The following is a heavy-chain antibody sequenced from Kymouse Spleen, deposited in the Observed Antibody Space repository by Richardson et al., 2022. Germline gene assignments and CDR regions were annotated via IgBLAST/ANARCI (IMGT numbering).Heavy chain of an antibody. CDR1: GGSISSSSYY. CDR3: ARTYYDFWSGYYKGWFDP. CDR2: IYYSGST. V-gene: IGHV4-39*01. D-gene: IGHD3-3*01. Sequence: QLQLQESGPGLVKPSETLSLTCTVSGGSISSSSYYWGWIRQPPGKGLEWIGSIYYSGSTYYNPSLKSRVTISVDTSKNQFSLKLSSVTAADTAVYYCARTYYDFWSGYYKGWFDPWGQGTLVTVSS. J-gene: IGHJ5*02.